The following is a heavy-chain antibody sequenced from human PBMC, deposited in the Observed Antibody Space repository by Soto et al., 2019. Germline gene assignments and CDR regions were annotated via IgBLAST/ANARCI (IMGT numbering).Heavy chain of an antibody. V-gene: IGHV1-69*08. Sequence: QVQLVQSGAELMKPGSSVKVPCRASGDTFSSYTVNWVRQAPGRGLEWMGRSIPVLGTTDYAQKFKGRVTITADKSSNIVYMELSSLRSEDTAVYYCARRRYCGYDCYHKHYYGMDVWGQGTTVTVAS. CDR3: ARRRYCGYDCYHKHYYGMDV. CDR1: GDTFSSYT. D-gene: IGHD2-21*02. J-gene: IGHJ6*02. CDR2: SIPVLGTT.